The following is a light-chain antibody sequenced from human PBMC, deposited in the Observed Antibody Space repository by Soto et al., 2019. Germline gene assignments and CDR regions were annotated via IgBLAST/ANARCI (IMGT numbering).Light chain of an antibody. V-gene: IGLV6-57*04. CDR2: EDN. CDR1: SGSIASNY. CDR3: QSYASSIVV. J-gene: IGLJ2*01. Sequence: NFMLTQPHSVSESPGKTVTISCTRSSGSIASNYVQWYQQRPGSAPTTVSYEDNQRPSGVPDRFSGSIDSSSNSASLTISGLKTEDEADYYCQSYASSIVVFGGGTKVTVL.